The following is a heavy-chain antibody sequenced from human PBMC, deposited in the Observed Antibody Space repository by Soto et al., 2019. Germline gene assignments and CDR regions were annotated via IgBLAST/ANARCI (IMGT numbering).Heavy chain of an antibody. Sequence: QVQLQESGPGLVKPSQTLSLTCTVSGASISSGGYYWCWIRQHPGKGLEWIGHISYSGNTHYNPSLQRRVTISVDTSKNQFSLKMRSVTAADTTIYYCARAAWGAAAMDYWGQGTLVTVSS. CDR2: ISYSGNT. CDR3: ARAAWGAAAMDY. D-gene: IGHD2-2*01. CDR1: GASISSGGYY. V-gene: IGHV4-31*03. J-gene: IGHJ4*02.